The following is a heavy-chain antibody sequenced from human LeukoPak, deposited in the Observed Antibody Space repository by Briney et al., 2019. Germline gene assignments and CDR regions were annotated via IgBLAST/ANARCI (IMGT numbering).Heavy chain of an antibody. CDR3: AKDMYYYDSSGDRYYSMDV. Sequence: GGSLRLSCAASGFTFSSYAMSWVRQAPGKGLEWVSAISGSGGSTYYADSVKGRFTISRDNSKNTLYLQMNSLRAEDTAVYYCAKDMYYYDSSGDRYYSMDVWGRGTTVTVSS. J-gene: IGHJ6*02. CDR1: GFTFSSYA. V-gene: IGHV3-23*01. D-gene: IGHD3-22*01. CDR2: ISGSGGST.